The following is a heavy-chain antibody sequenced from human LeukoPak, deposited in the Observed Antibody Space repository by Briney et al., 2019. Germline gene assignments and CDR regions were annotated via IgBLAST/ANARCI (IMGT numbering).Heavy chain of an antibody. CDR1: GGSFSGYY. V-gene: IGHV4-34*01. Sequence: SETLSLTCAGYGGSFSGYYLTWIRQPPGKGLEWIGEINNSGSPDYGPSLKSRVTISVDTSKTQFSLKLSSVTAADTAMYYCAMTYYDFWSGYSDYWGQGTLVTVSS. J-gene: IGHJ4*02. D-gene: IGHD3-3*01. CDR3: AMTYYDFWSGYSDY. CDR2: INNSGSP.